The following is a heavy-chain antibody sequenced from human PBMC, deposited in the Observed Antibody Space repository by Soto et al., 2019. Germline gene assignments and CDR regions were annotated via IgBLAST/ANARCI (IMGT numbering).Heavy chain of an antibody. CDR1: GFTFSGYA. CDR2: ISGSGGST. D-gene: IGHD5-12*01. Sequence: EVQLLESGGGLVQPGGSLRLSCAASGFTFSGYAMSWVRQAPGKGLEWVSAISGSGGSTYYADSVKGRFTISRDNSKNTLYLQMNSLRAEDTAVYYCAKRRQYNYGMDVWGQGTTVTVSS. J-gene: IGHJ6*02. CDR3: AKRRQYNYGMDV. V-gene: IGHV3-23*01.